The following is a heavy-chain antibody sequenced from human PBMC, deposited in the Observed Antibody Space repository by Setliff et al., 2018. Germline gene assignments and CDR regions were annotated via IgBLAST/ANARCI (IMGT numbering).Heavy chain of an antibody. Sequence: PSETLSLTCAASGGTFSYYYWTWIRQPPGKGLEWIGEVNHSGSTSYNPSLESRVTISIDTSKNQFSLNLRYVTAADTAIYYCARDASASDGRNAFDIWGQGTMVTVSS. CDR2: VNHSGST. CDR3: ARDASASDGRNAFDI. D-gene: IGHD1-26*01. J-gene: IGHJ3*02. V-gene: IGHV4-34*01. CDR1: GGTFSYYY.